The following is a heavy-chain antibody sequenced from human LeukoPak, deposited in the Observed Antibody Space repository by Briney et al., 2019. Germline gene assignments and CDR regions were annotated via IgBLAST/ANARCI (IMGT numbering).Heavy chain of an antibody. V-gene: IGHV3-53*01. CDR3: ARGHVVVPAAPDY. Sequence: TGGSLRLSCAASGFTVSSNYMSWVRQAPGKGLEWVSVIYSGGSTYYADSVKGRFTISRDNSKNTLYLQMNSLRAEDTAVYYCARGHVVVPAAPDYWGQGTLVTVSS. D-gene: IGHD2-2*01. CDR1: GFTVSSNY. J-gene: IGHJ4*02. CDR2: IYSGGST.